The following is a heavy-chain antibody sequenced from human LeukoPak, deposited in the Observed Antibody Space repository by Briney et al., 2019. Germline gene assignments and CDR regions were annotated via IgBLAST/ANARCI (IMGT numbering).Heavy chain of an antibody. CDR1: GFTFDDYT. D-gene: IGHD6-19*01. CDR3: AKDNSGWSGGFDY. V-gene: IGHV3-43*01. CDR2: ISWDGGST. J-gene: IGHJ4*02. Sequence: GGSLRLSCAASGFTFDDYTMHWVRQAPGKGLEWVSLISWDGGSTYHADSVKGRFTISRDNSKNSLYLQMNSLRTEDTALYYCAKDNSGWSGGFDYWGQGTLVTVSS.